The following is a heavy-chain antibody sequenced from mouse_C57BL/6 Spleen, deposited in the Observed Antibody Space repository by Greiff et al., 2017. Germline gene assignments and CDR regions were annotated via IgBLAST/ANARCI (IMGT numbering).Heavy chain of an antibody. V-gene: IGHV14-2*01. J-gene: IGHJ3*01. CDR1: GFNIKDYY. Sequence: EVQLQQSGAELVKPGASVKLSCTASGFNIKDYYMHWVKQRTEQGLEWIGRIDPADGETKYAPQFQGKATITADTSSNTAYLQRSSRTSEDTAVYYCANDYDKRAWVAYWGQGTLVTVSA. D-gene: IGHD2-4*01. CDR2: IDPADGET. CDR3: ANDYDKRAWVAY.